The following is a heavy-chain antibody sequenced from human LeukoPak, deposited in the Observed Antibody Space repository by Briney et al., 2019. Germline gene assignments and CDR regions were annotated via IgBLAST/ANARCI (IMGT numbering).Heavy chain of an antibody. D-gene: IGHD1-20*01. CDR1: GYTLTELS. J-gene: IGHJ4*02. V-gene: IGHV1-24*01. CDR2: FDPEDGET. CDR3: ATGRYNWNDEDY. Sequence: ASVKVSCKVSGYTLTELSMHWVRQAPGKGLEWMGGFDPEDGETIYAQKFQGRVTMTEDTSTDTAYMELSSLRSEDTAVYYCATGRYNWNDEDYWGQGTLVTVSS.